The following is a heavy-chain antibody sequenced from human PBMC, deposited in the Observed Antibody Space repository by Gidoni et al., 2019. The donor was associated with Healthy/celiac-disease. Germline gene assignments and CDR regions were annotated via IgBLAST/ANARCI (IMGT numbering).Heavy chain of an antibody. Sequence: QVQLQQWGAGLLKPSETLSLTCAVYGGSFSGYYWSWIRQPPGKGLEWIGEINHSGSTNYNPSLKSRVTISVDTSKNQFSLKLSSVTAADTAVYYCARVTRPIDCSSTSCPRGWFDPWGQGTLVTVSS. CDR2: INHSGST. J-gene: IGHJ5*02. CDR3: ARVTRPIDCSSTSCPRGWFDP. V-gene: IGHV4-34*01. D-gene: IGHD2-2*01. CDR1: GGSFSGYY.